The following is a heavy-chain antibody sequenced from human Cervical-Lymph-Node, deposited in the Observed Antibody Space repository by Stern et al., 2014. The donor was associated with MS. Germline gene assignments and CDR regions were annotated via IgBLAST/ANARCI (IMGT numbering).Heavy chain of an antibody. J-gene: IGHJ6*02. D-gene: IGHD2-15*01. V-gene: IGHV1-46*02. CDR2: INPSGAT. Sequence: VQLVESGSEVKKPGASVKVSCKASEYTHNNYLIHWVRQAPGQRPDWMGVINPSGATNYAQKVQDRVTMTTDAYTSTFYMEPSRLRSEDTAVYYCAVRYCSGGRCYSVPDVWGQGTTVIVSS. CDR3: AVRYCSGGRCYSVPDV. CDR1: EYTHNNYL.